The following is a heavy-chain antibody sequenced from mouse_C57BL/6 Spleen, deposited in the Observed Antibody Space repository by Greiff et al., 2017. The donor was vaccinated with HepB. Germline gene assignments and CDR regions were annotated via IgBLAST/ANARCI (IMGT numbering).Heavy chain of an antibody. J-gene: IGHJ1*03. V-gene: IGHV1-69*01. D-gene: IGHD1-1*01. CDR3: ARSPHYYGSSYWYFDV. CDR2: IDPSDSYT. CDR1: GYTFTSYW. Sequence: VQLQQPGAELVMPGASVKLSCKASGYTFTSYWMHWVKQRPGQGLEWIGEIDPSDSYTNYNQKFKGKSTLTVDKSSSTAYMQLSSLTSEDSAVYYCARSPHYYGSSYWYFDVWGTGTTVTVSS.